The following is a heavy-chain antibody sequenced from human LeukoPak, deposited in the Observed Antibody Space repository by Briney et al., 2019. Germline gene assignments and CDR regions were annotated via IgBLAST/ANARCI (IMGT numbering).Heavy chain of an antibody. V-gene: IGHV1-18*04. J-gene: IGHJ4*02. CDR2: ISAYNGNT. CDR1: GYTFTDYY. Sequence: EASVKVSCKASGYTFTDYYMHWVRQAPGQGLEWMGWISAYNGNTNYAQKLQGRVTMTTDTSTSTAYMELRSLRSDDTAVYYCARDSRLRYFDWLLYPYDYWGQGTLVTVSS. D-gene: IGHD3-9*01. CDR3: ARDSRLRYFDWLLYPYDY.